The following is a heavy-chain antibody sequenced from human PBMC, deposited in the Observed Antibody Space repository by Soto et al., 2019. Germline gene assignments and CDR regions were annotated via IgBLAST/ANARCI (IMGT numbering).Heavy chain of an antibody. J-gene: IGHJ6*02. V-gene: IGHV3-30*18. CDR1: GFTFSSYG. D-gene: IGHD3-22*01. Sequence: GGSLRLSCAASGFTFSSYGMHWVRQAPGKGLEWVAVISYDGSNKYYADSVKGRFTISRDNSKNTLYLQMNSLRAEDTAVYYCAKDRGTMIVGNNYGMDVWGQGTTVTVSS. CDR2: ISYDGSNK. CDR3: AKDRGTMIVGNNYGMDV.